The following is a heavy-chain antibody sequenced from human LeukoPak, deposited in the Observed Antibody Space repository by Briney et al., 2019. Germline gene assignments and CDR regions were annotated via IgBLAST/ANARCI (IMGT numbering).Heavy chain of an antibody. J-gene: IGHJ5*02. CDR1: GYTFTGYY. CDR2: INPNSGGT. D-gene: IGHD3-10*01. Sequence: ASVKVSCKASGYTFTGYYMHWVRQAPGQGLEWMGWINPNSGGTNYAQKFQGRVTMTRDTSISTAYMELSRLRSDDTAVYYCARSPITMASWWFDPWGQGTLVTVSS. CDR3: ARSPITMASWWFDP. V-gene: IGHV1-2*02.